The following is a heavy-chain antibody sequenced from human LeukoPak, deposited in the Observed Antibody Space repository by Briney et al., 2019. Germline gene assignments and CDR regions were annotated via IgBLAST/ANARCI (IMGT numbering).Heavy chain of an antibody. CDR1: GGSIRTYY. CDR2: IYDSGRT. CDR3: ARESRNCHGNCYNS. J-gene: IGHJ5*02. D-gene: IGHD2-21*01. Sequence: SETLSLTCTVSGGSIRTYYWSWIRQPAAKGLEWIGRIYDSGRTNYNPSLESRVTMSVDTSVNQFSLKLTSVTAADTAVYYCARESRNCHGNCYNSWGQGTLVTVSS. V-gene: IGHV4-4*07.